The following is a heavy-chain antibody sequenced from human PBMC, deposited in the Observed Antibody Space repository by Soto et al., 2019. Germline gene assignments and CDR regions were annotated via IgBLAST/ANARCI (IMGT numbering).Heavy chain of an antibody. J-gene: IGHJ6*03. CDR1: GFTFSDYY. Sequence: QVQLVESGGGLVKPGGSLRLSCAASGFTFSDYYMSWIRQAPGKGLEWVSYISSSGSTIYYADSVKGRFTISRDNAKNSLYLQMNSLRAEDTAVYNCAREVLYCSGGSSQSTPYYYYYMDVWGKGTTVTISS. V-gene: IGHV3-11*01. CDR2: ISSSGSTI. CDR3: AREVLYCSGGSSQSTPYYYYYMDV. D-gene: IGHD2-15*01.